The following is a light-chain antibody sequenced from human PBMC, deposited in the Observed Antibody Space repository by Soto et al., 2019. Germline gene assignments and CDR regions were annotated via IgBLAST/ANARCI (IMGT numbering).Light chain of an antibody. CDR3: QQANSFPIT. CDR1: QDVSND. V-gene: IGKV1-12*01. CDR2: ATS. Sequence: DIQMTQSPSTPSGSVGDRVTITCRASQDVSNDLGWFQQKPGKAPKLLIYATSSLQSGVPSRFSGSGSGTDFTLTISSLQPEDFATYYCQQANSFPITFGQGTRLEIK. J-gene: IGKJ5*01.